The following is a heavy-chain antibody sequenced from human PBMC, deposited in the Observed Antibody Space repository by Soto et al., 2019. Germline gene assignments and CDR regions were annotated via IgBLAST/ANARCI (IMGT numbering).Heavy chain of an antibody. CDR1: GFTFSSYG. J-gene: IGHJ5*02. V-gene: IGHV3-30*18. CDR3: AKDLDNFGGIAAAGT. Sequence: QVQLVESGGGVVQPGRSLRLSCAASGFTFSSYGMHWVRQAPGKGLEWVAVISYDGSNKYYADSVKGRFTISRDNSKNSLYLQMNSLRAEDTAVYYCAKDLDNFGGIAAAGTWGQGTLVTVSS. CDR2: ISYDGSNK. D-gene: IGHD6-13*01.